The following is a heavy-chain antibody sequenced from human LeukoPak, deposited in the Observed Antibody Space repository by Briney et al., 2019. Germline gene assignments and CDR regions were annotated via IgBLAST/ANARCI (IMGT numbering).Heavy chain of an antibody. Sequence: PGGSLRLFCATSGFSFTDYPMNWVRHAPGKGLEWISNIRTTAEGAKYAYDADSVKGRVTISRDDGMNTLYLHMNSLRDDDTAVYYCATDQRYAFDYWGQGILVTVSS. CDR3: ATDQRYAFDY. CDR1: GFSFTDYP. CDR2: IRTTAEGAKYA. J-gene: IGHJ4*02. D-gene: IGHD3-9*01. V-gene: IGHV3-48*02.